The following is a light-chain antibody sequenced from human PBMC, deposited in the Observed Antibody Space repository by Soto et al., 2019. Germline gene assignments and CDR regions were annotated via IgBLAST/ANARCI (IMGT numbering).Light chain of an antibody. CDR3: LKHNSYPPT. Sequence: DIHMTESHSTLSASVGDTVTITCRASQSISSWLAWYQQKTGKAPKIMIYDDSSLESGVPLRFSGSGSGTELTLTISSLQPEDFATYFCLKHNSYPPTFGQGTQVDIK. CDR1: QSISSW. CDR2: DDS. J-gene: IGKJ1*01. V-gene: IGKV1-5*01.